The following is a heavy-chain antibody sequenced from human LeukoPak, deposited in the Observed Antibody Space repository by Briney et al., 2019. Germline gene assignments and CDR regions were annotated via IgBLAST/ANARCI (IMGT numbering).Heavy chain of an antibody. J-gene: IGHJ4*02. Sequence: SETLSLTCAVSGYSISSGYYWGWIRQPPGKGLEWIGSVYHSGSTYYNPSLKSRVTISVDTPKNQFSLKLSSVTAADTAVYYCARVRKLVVPAAIDYWGQGTLVTVSS. CDR1: GYSISSGYY. CDR3: ARVRKLVVPAAIDY. V-gene: IGHV4-38-2*01. CDR2: VYHSGST. D-gene: IGHD2-2*02.